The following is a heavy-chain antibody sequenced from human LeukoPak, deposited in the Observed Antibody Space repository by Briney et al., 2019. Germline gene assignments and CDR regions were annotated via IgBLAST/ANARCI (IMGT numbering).Heavy chain of an antibody. J-gene: IGHJ5*01. D-gene: IGHD2-15*01. CDR2: IRYDGTTE. CDR3: AKTMVESVTYSFDS. V-gene: IGHV3-30*02. CDR1: GILFSICR. Sequence: GGSLRLSCVPFGILFSICRMHWVRQAPGKGLEWVAFIRYDGTTEYYADSVKGRFTVSRDNSNNTLCLLMHNLQTEAPAMYYVAKTMVESVTYSFDSWGQGALVTVSS.